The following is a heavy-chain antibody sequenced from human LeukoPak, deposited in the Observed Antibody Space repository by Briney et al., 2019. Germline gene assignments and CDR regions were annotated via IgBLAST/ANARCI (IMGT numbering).Heavy chain of an antibody. CDR2: ISGSGAST. V-gene: IGHV3-23*01. CDR3: ARPRAYDTRDLDY. CDR1: ALRFSSFA. J-gene: IGHJ4*02. D-gene: IGHD3-22*01. Sequence: GGSLRLSCAASALRFSSFAMSWVRQAPGKGLEWVSAISGSGASTHYADSVKGRFTISRDNSKNTLYLQMNSLRAEDTAVYYCARPRAYDTRDLDYWGQGNLVTVSS.